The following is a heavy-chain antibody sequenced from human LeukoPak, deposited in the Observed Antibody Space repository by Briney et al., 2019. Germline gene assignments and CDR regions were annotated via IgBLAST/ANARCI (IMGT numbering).Heavy chain of an antibody. V-gene: IGHV3-33*01. J-gene: IGHJ6*03. CDR3: ARDHRPEIQYYYMDV. D-gene: IGHD1-14*01. CDR1: GFSLSNYG. Sequence: GGSLRLSCAASGFSLSNYGMHWVRQAPGKGLERVAALLYDGNTKHYADSVRGRFTISRDISKNTFYVQMNSLTAEDTAVYYCARDHRPEIQYYYMDVWGKGTTVAVSS. CDR2: LLYDGNTK.